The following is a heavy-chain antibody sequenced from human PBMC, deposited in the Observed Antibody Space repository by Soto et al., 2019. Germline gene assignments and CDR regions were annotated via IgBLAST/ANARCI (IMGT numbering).Heavy chain of an antibody. Sequence: EVQLLESGGGLVQPGGSLRLSCAASGFSFSSYDMSWVRQAPGKGLEWVSAISGSGGSAYYADSVKGRFTTSRDNSKNTLYVQMNSLRAEETAIYYCAKEADALMNVYFVIWGQGTMVTASS. V-gene: IGHV3-23*01. CDR3: AKEADALMNVYFVI. J-gene: IGHJ3*02. CDR2: ISGSGGSA. D-gene: IGHD3-16*01. CDR1: GFSFSSYD.